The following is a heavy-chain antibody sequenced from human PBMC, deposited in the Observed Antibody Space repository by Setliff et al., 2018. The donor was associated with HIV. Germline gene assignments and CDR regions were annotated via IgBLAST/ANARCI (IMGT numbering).Heavy chain of an antibody. J-gene: IGHJ3*02. V-gene: IGHV4-59*01. D-gene: IGHD3-9*01. CDR1: GASISSYY. CDR2: IYYRGGT. CDR3: ARVATGPESFDI. Sequence: KTSETLSLTCNVSGASISSYYWSWIRQPPGKGLEWIGYIYYRGGTNYNPSLKSRLTISVDAAKNQFSLKLSSVTAADTAVYYCARVATGPESFDIWGQGTMVTVSS.